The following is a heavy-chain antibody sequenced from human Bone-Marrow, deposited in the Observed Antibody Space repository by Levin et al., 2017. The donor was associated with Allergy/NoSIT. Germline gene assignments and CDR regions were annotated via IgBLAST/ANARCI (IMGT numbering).Heavy chain of an antibody. J-gene: IGHJ4*02. CDR2: IYWNDDK. V-gene: IGHV2-5*01. D-gene: IGHD3-10*01. CDR1: GFSLSNNGVG. CDR3: AHLSGAYGYSFDY. Sequence: QTLSLTCTFSGFSLSNNGVGVGWIRQPPGKALEWLAHIYWNDDKYYSLPLTSRLTITKDTSKNQVVLRVINMDPVDTATYYCAHLSGAYGYSFDYWGQGTLVTVSS.